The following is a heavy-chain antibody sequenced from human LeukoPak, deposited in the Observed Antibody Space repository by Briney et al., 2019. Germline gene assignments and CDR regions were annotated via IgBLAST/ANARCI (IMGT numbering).Heavy chain of an antibody. J-gene: IGHJ6*02. CDR3: ARDRVGADYGMDV. V-gene: IGHV1-69*04. D-gene: IGHD1-26*01. CDR2: IIPILGIG. Sequence: ASAKVSCKASGGTFRSYTISCVREAPGPGVEWMGRIIPILGIGNYAQKFQGRVTITADKSTSTAYTELSSLRSEDTAVYYCARDRVGADYGMDVWGQGTTVTVSS. CDR1: GGTFRSYT.